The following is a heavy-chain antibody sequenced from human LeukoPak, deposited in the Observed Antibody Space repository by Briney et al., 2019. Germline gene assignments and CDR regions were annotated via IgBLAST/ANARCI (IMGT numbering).Heavy chain of an antibody. J-gene: IGHJ4*02. CDR1: GFTFSSYE. D-gene: IGHD2-15*01. V-gene: IGHV3-48*03. Sequence: GGSLRLSCAASGFTFSSYEMHWVRQAPGKGLEWVSYISSSGSTIYYADSVKGRFTISRDNAKNSLYLQMNSLRAEDTAVYYCAREGHIVVVVAATQGIIDYWGQGTLVTVSS. CDR2: ISSSGSTI. CDR3: AREGHIVVVVAATQGIIDY.